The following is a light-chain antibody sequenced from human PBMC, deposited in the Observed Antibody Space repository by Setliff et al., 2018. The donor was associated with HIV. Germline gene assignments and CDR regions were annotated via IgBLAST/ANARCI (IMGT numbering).Light chain of an antibody. J-gene: IGLJ1*01. CDR2: GDT. V-gene: IGLV1-40*01. Sequence: QSVLTQSPSVSGAPGQRVTISCTGSNSNIGAGYDVHWYQQLPGTAPKLLIYGDTKRPSGVPDRFSGSKSGTSASLAITGLQAEDEADYYCNSFTTRETYVFGTGTKV. CDR3: NSFTTRETYV. CDR1: NSNIGAGYD.